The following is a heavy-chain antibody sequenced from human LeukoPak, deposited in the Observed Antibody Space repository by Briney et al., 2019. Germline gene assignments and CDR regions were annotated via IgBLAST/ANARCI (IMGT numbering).Heavy chain of an antibody. Sequence: SVKVSCKASGGTFSSYTISWVRQAPGQGLEWMGRIIPILGIVNYAQKFQGRVTITADKSTSTAYMELSSLRSEDTAVYYCAREGRVVEMATGEYFQHWGQGTLVTVSS. CDR3: AREGRVVEMATGEYFQH. V-gene: IGHV1-69*04. CDR1: GGTFSSYT. D-gene: IGHD5-24*01. CDR2: IIPILGIV. J-gene: IGHJ1*01.